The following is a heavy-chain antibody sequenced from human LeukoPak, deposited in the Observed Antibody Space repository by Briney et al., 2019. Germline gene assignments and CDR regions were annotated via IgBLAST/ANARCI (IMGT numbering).Heavy chain of an antibody. D-gene: IGHD6-13*01. CDR2: IYYSGST. CDR1: GGSISSGDYY. J-gene: IGHJ5*02. Sequence: SQTLSLTCTVSGGSISSGDYYWSWIRQPPGKGLEWIGYIYYSGSTYYNPSLKSRVTISVDTSKNQFSLKLSSVTAADTAVYYCARGLYSSSWPARSNWFDPWGQGTLATVSS. CDR3: ARGLYSSSWPARSNWFDP. V-gene: IGHV4-30-4*01.